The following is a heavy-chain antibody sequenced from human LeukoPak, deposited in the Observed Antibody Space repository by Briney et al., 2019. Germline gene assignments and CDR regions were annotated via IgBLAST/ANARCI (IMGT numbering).Heavy chain of an antibody. D-gene: IGHD6-13*01. CDR2: IYPGDSDT. Sequence: GESLKISCKGSGYSFTTYWIGWVRQMPGKGLEWMGIIYPGDSDTRYSPSFQGQVTISADKSITTAYLQWSSLKASDTAMYYCARIKDESSTFNPLDPWGQGTLVTVSS. CDR1: GYSFTTYW. CDR3: ARIKDESSTFNPLDP. J-gene: IGHJ5*02. V-gene: IGHV5-51*01.